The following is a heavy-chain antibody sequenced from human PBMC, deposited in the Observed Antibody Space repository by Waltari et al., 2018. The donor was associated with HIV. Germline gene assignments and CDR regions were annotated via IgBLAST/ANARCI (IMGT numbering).Heavy chain of an antibody. CDR2: SIPIFGTI. CDR3: ARSSPGDDFWSGKLVS. CDR1: GGTFSNYA. V-gene: IGHV1-69*18. J-gene: IGHJ5*02. D-gene: IGHD3-3*01. Sequence: QVQLVQSGAEVKKPGSSVTVSCKTSGGTFSNYAVYWGRQAPGQRLELVGKSIPIFGTINYAQKFQVRVTITAGESTGTVYMELRSLRSEDTAMYYCARSSPGDDFWSGKLVSWGQGTQVTVSS.